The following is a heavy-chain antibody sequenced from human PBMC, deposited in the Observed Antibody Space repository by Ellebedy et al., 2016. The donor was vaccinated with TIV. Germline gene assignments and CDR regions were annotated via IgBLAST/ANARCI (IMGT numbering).Heavy chain of an antibody. Sequence: PGGSLRLSCAASGFTFSSYGMHWVRQAPGKGLEWVAVISYDGNNQYYADSVKGRFTISRDNSKNTLYLQMNSLRAEDTAVYYCARDEGDYADYWGQGTLVTVSS. V-gene: IGHV3-30*03. J-gene: IGHJ4*02. CDR3: ARDEGDYADY. CDR1: GFTFSSYG. CDR2: ISYDGNNQ.